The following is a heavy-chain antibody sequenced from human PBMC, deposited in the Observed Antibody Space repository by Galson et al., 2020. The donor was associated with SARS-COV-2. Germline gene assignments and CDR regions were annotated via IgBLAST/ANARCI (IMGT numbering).Heavy chain of an antibody. J-gene: IGHJ6*02. CDR1: GLTANRYS. V-gene: IGHV3-7*01. CDR3: ARVLMDCSGGNCYLNSEYYYFGIDV. Sequence: GGPLRLSCAASGLTANRYSMSWVRQPPGKGLEWVDNIKQDGSETYHADSVKGRFTIYKDNPKNSLYQQMNRLSAEDSAVYYCARVLMDCSGGNCYLNSEYYYFGIDVWSQGTTVTVSS. D-gene: IGHD2-15*01. CDR2: IKQDGSET.